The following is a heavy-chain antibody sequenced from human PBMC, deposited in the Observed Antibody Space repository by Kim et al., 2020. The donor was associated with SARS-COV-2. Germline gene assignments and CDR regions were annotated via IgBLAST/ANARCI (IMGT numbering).Heavy chain of an antibody. J-gene: IGHJ4*02. CDR1: GGSISSSSYY. Sequence: SETLSLTCTVSGGSISSSSYYWGWIRQPPGKGLEWIGSIYYSGSTYYNPSLKSRVTISVDTSKNQFSLKLSSVTAADTAVYYCARHPPRMRTYYFDYWGQGTLVTVSS. CDR2: IYYSGST. D-gene: IGHD2-15*01. V-gene: IGHV4-39*01. CDR3: ARHPPRMRTYYFDY.